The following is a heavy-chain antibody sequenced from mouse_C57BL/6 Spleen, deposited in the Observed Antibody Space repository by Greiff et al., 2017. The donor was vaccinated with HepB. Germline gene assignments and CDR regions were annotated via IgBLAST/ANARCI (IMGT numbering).Heavy chain of an antibody. CDR1: GFTFSSYG. V-gene: IGHV5-6*01. Sequence: EVKLVESGGDLVKPGGSLKLSCAASGFTFSSYGMSWVRQTPDKRLEWVATISSGGSYTYYPDSVKGRFTISRDNAKNTLYLQMSSLKSEETAMYYCARYPDSSGYDYAMDYWGQGTSVTVSS. CDR2: ISSGGSYT. CDR3: ARYPDSSGYDYAMDY. D-gene: IGHD3-2*02. J-gene: IGHJ4*01.